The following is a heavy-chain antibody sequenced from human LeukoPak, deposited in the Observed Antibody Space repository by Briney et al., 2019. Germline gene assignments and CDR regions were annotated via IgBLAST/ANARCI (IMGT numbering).Heavy chain of an antibody. CDR2: IYHSGST. CDR3: ASYDRDAFDI. V-gene: IGHV4-30-2*01. J-gene: IGHJ3*02. CDR1: GGSISSGGHS. Sequence: RASETLSLTRAVSGGSISSGGHSWSWIRQPPGKGLEWIGYIYHSGSTYYNPSLKSRVTISVDRSKNQFSLKLSSVTAADTAVYYCASYDRDAFDIWGQGTMVTVSS. D-gene: IGHD3-22*01.